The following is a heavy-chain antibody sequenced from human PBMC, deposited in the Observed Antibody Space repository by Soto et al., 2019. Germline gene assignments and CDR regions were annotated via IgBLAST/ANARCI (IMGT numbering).Heavy chain of an antibody. Sequence: EVQLLESGGGLVQPGGSLRLSGAASGFTFNAYARTWVGKAPGRGREWVSAIGGSGGNRYYAASVKGRFTISRDNSKHTLDLQMSRLRVEDTAVYYCARVASDYINSVDHWGQGILVTVSS. CDR2: IGGSGGNR. J-gene: IGHJ4*02. CDR1: GFTFNAYA. CDR3: ARVASDYINSVDH. D-gene: IGHD4-4*01. V-gene: IGHV3-23*01.